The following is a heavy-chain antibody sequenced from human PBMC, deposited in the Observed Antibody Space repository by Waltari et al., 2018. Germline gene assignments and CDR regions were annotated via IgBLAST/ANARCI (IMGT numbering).Heavy chain of an antibody. Sequence: QVQLVESGGGVVQPGRSLRLPCAASGFTFSSYAMHWCRQAPGKGWGLVAGKSYDGSNKTYADSVKGRFTISRDNSKNTLYLQMNSLRAEDTAVYYCAREEYYADAGWGQGTLVTVSS. J-gene: IGHJ4*02. CDR3: AREEYYADAG. V-gene: IGHV3-30-3*01. D-gene: IGHD1-26*01. CDR2: KSYDGSNK. CDR1: GFTFSSYA.